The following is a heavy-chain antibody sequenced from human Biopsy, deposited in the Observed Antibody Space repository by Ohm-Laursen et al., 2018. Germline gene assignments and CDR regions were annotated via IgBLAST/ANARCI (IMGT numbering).Heavy chain of an antibody. CDR2: INQSGTT. D-gene: IGHD2-15*01. J-gene: IGHJ4*02. Sequence: SETLSLTCAVFGKTFSDYQWSWIRQPPGKGLEWIGQINQSGTTNYNPSLKSRVSISADASKYEFSLRLTSETAADTAVYFCGNEVHGRDYWGLGAQVTVSS. CDR1: GKTFSDYQ. CDR3: GNEVHGRDY. V-gene: IGHV4-34*08.